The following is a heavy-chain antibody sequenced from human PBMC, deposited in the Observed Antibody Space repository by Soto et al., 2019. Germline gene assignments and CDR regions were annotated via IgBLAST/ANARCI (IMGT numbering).Heavy chain of an antibody. CDR3: ARSDMTTIPNFGY. J-gene: IGHJ4*02. D-gene: IGHD4-4*01. Sequence: QVQLVQSGAELKEPGASVKVSCKASGYTFIYYYIHWVRQAPGQGLEWMGWINPNTGATNSAQKFQDWVTMTRDTSISTAYMELSRLRSDDTAVYYCARSDMTTIPNFGYLGQGTLVTVSS. V-gene: IGHV1-2*04. CDR2: INPNTGAT. CDR1: GYTFIYYY.